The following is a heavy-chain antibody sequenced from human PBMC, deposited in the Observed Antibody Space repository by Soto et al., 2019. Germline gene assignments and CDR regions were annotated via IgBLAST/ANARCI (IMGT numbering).Heavy chain of an antibody. CDR2: ISGYNGNT. J-gene: IGHJ4*02. V-gene: IGHV1-18*01. CDR3: AGYERTYFGGDNCEPYFEY. D-gene: IGHD2-21*01. CDR1: GYTFTTYG. Sequence: QVQLVQSGAEVKKPGASVKVSCKTSGYTFTTYGVSWVRQAPGLGLEWMGWISGYNGNTNSAPKFQGRVSMTTDTSTSTAYMELGSLRSDGTAVYFCAGYERTYFGGDNCEPYFEYLGQGTLVTVSS.